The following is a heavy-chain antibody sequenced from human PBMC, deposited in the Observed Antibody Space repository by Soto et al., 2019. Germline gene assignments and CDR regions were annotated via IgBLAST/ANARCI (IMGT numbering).Heavy chain of an antibody. V-gene: IGHV1-69*12. D-gene: IGHD6-19*01. CDR1: GGTFSNYA. Sequence: QVQLVQSGAEVKKPGSSVKVSCKVSGGTFSNYAIDWVRLAPGHGLEWMGGIVPIFGTTYYTQKFQGRATIIADDSTTTAYLEMSSPRSEETAIYYCARVEAVAGLYNYHGLDVWGQGTAVTVSS. CDR2: IVPIFGTT. CDR3: ARVEAVAGLYNYHGLDV. J-gene: IGHJ6*02.